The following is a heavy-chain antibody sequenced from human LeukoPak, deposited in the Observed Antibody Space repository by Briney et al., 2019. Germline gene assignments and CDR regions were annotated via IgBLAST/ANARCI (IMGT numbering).Heavy chain of an antibody. Sequence: QAGGSLRLSCAASGFTSSAYDMHWVRKITGGGLEWVSTSGTVGDTFYSDSVKGRFTISRENAKNSVHLQMNSLRVEDSAIYFCVRAAMPYIINGRRFDYWGQGTLVTVSS. CDR2: SGTVGDT. D-gene: IGHD2-2*01. CDR3: VRAAMPYIINGRRFDY. V-gene: IGHV3-13*04. CDR1: GFTSSAYD. J-gene: IGHJ4*02.